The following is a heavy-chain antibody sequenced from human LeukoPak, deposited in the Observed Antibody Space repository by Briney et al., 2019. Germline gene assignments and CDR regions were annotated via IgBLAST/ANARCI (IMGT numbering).Heavy chain of an antibody. CDR3: KSGGAAPGSFDY. CDR1: GFIFSSYW. Sequence: PGGSLRLSCAASGFIFSSYWMSWLRQAPGKGVEWVANIKYDGNEEYYVDSVKGRFTISRDNAKNSLYLQLNSLRVEDTAVYYCKSGGAAPGSFDYWGQGTLVTVS. V-gene: IGHV3-7*01. J-gene: IGHJ4*02. D-gene: IGHD1-1*01. CDR2: IKYDGNEE.